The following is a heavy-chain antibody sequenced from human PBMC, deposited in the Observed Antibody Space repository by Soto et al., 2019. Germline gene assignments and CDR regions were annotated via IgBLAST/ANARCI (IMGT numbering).Heavy chain of an antibody. V-gene: IGHV3-30-3*01. Sequence: QVQLVESGGGVVQPGRSLRLSCAASGFTFSSYAMHWVRQAPGKGLAWVAVISYDGSNKYYAESVKGRFTISRDNSKNTLYLQMNSLRAEDTAVYYCARDRRITMIVVAAMYVWGQGTTVTVSS. J-gene: IGHJ6*02. CDR2: ISYDGSNK. CDR1: GFTFSSYA. CDR3: ARDRRITMIVVAAMYV. D-gene: IGHD3-22*01.